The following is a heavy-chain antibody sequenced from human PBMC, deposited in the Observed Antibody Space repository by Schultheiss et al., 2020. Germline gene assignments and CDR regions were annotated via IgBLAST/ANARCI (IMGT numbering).Heavy chain of an antibody. V-gene: IGHV3-23*01. Sequence: GGSLRLSCAASGFTFASYAMSWVRQAPGKGLEWVSAISGSGGSTYYADSVKGRFTISRDNSKNTLYLQMNSLRAEDTAVYYCAKAPIAAADPWDDYWGQGTLVTVSS. CDR1: GFTFASYA. J-gene: IGHJ4*02. D-gene: IGHD6-13*01. CDR3: AKAPIAAADPWDDY. CDR2: ISGSGGST.